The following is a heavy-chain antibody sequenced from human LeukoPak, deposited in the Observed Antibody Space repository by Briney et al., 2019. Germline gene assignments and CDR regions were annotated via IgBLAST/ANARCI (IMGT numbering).Heavy chain of an antibody. V-gene: IGHV3-11*04. D-gene: IGHD3-10*01. CDR2: ISSSGSTI. Sequence: GGSLRLSCAASGFTFSDHYMDWVRQAPGKGLEWVSYISSSGSTIYYADSVKGRFTISRDNAKNTLYLQMNSLRDEDTAVYYCARESGYHGSGFDPWGQGTLVTVSS. CDR3: ARESGYHGSGFDP. CDR1: GFTFSDHY. J-gene: IGHJ5*02.